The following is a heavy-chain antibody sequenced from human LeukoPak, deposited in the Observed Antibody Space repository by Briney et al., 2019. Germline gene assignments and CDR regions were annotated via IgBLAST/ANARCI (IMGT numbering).Heavy chain of an antibody. D-gene: IGHD2-15*01. CDR3: ARDRDCSGGNCRANWLDP. V-gene: IGHV3-64*01. CDR1: GFSFSNYA. Sequence: GGSLRLSCAASGFSFSNYAMHWVRQTPGKGLEYVSAISTDGVNTYYANSVKGRFTISRDNSKNTLYLQMDSLRAEDMAVYYCARDRDCSGGNCRANWLDPWGQGTLVTVSS. CDR2: ISTDGVNT. J-gene: IGHJ5*02.